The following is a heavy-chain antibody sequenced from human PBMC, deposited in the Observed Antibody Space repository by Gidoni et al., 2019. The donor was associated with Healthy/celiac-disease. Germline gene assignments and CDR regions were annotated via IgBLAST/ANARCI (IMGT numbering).Heavy chain of an antibody. J-gene: IGHJ3*02. Sequence: EVQLVESGGGLVQPGRSLRLSCAASGFTFDDYAMHWVRQAPGKGLEVVSGISWNSGSIGYADSVKGRFTISRDNAKNSLYLQMNSLRAEDTALYYCAVYCSSTSCYDPAFDIWGQGTMVTVSS. V-gene: IGHV3-9*01. CDR2: ISWNSGSI. CDR3: AVYCSSTSCYDPAFDI. CDR1: GFTFDDYA. D-gene: IGHD2-2*01.